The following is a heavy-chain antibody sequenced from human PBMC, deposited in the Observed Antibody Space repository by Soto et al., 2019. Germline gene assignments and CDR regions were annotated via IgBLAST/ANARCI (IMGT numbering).Heavy chain of an antibody. CDR1: DGSISSSSYY. CDR3: ASWYNWNDFDY. D-gene: IGHD1-1*01. Sequence: SETLSLTCTVSDGSISSSSYYWGWIRQPPGKGLEWIGSIYYSGSTYYNPSLKSRVTISVDTSKNQFSLKLSSVTAADTAVYYCASWYNWNDFDYWGQGTLVTVSS. J-gene: IGHJ4*02. V-gene: IGHV4-39*01. CDR2: IYYSGST.